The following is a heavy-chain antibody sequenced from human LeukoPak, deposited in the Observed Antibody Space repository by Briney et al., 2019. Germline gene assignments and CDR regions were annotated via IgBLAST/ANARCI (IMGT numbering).Heavy chain of an antibody. Sequence: GGSLRLSCAASGFTFSSYWMSWIRQAPGKGLEWVANIKEDGSEKYYVGSVKGRFTISRDNAKNSLYLQMNSLRAEDTAVYYCARDAAFGVVITDAFDIWGQGTMVTVSS. CDR2: IKEDGSEK. CDR1: GFTFSSYW. J-gene: IGHJ3*02. D-gene: IGHD3-3*01. CDR3: ARDAAFGVVITDAFDI. V-gene: IGHV3-7*01.